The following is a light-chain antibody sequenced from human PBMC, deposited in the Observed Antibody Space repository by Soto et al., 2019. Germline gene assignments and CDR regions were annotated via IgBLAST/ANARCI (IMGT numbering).Light chain of an antibody. CDR2: GAS. Sequence: EIVMTQSPATLSVSPGERATLSCRASQSVSSKLAWYQQKPGQGPRLLIYGASTRATGIPDRFSASGSGTEFTLTISSLQSEDFAVDYCQPYSTWLWTFGQGTKVEIK. CDR1: QSVSSK. V-gene: IGKV3-15*01. J-gene: IGKJ1*01. CDR3: QPYSTWLWT.